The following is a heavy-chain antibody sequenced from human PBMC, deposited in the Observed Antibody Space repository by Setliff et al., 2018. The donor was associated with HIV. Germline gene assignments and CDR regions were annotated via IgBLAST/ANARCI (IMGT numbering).Heavy chain of an antibody. Sequence: GGSLRLSCAASGFTFRNAWMSWVRQAPGKGLEWVGRIKSKSGGGAVHYAAPVKGRFTISRDDSQDTLYLEMNSLTNEDTAMYYCTTYSSVYYHSDCWGQGTLVTVSS. D-gene: IGHD3-22*01. CDR1: GFTFRNAW. J-gene: IGHJ4*02. CDR3: TTYSSVYYHSDC. CDR2: IKSKSGGGAV. V-gene: IGHV3-15*06.